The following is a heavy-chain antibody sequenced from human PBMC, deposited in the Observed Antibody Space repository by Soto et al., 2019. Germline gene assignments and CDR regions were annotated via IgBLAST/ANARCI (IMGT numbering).Heavy chain of an antibody. CDR1: GFTFSSYD. Sequence: QVQLVESGGGVVQPGRSLRLSCAASGFTFSSYDMHWVRQAPGKGLEWVALITYDGSNKYYADSVKGRFTISRDNSKNTLYLQMNSLRAEDTAVYYCARGLYDSGSFYFDFWGQGTLVTVSS. V-gene: IGHV3-30*03. D-gene: IGHD3-10*01. CDR3: ARGLYDSGSFYFDF. CDR2: ITYDGSNK. J-gene: IGHJ4*02.